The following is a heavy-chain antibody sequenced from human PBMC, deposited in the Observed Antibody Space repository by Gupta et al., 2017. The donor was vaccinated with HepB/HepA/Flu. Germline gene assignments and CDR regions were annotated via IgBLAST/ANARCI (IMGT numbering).Heavy chain of an antibody. Sequence: QITLKESGPTRVKPTQTLTLTCTFSGFSLSTSGVGVGWIRLPPGKALEWLAGIYWDDDKRYNTSRKSRLTITKETSKKHGGLTWTNMESLETATDYCAHKLVDNGAGDTGVLDYGGQGTVVTVSS. D-gene: IGHD2-8*02. V-gene: IGHV2-5*02. CDR3: AHKLVDNGAGDTGVLDY. CDR1: GFSLSTSGVG. CDR2: IYWDDDK. J-gene: IGHJ4*02.